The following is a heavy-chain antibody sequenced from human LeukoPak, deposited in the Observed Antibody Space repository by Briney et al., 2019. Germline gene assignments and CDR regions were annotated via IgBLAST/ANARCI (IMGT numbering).Heavy chain of an antibody. CDR2: IYYSGST. CDR1: GYSISSSVYY. D-gene: IGHD6-6*01. CDR3: ARDRSMATRLWTPTDY. J-gene: IGHJ4*02. V-gene: IGHV4-39*02. Sequence: SETLSLTCTVSGYSISSSVYYWGWIRQPPGKGLEWIGSIYYSGSTYYNPSLKRRLTISVDTSKNQFSLKLSSVTAADTAVYYCARDRSMATRLWTPTDYWGQGTLVTVSS.